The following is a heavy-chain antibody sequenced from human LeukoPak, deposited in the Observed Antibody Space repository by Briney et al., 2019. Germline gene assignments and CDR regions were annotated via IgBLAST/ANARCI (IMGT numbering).Heavy chain of an antibody. CDR2: IYYSGST. J-gene: IGHJ4*02. V-gene: IGHV4-59*01. Sequence: SETLSLTCTVSGGSISSYYWSWIRQPPGKGLEWIGYIYYSGSTNYNPSLKSRVTISVDTSKNQFSLKLSFVTAADTAVYYCARDLGGVTDYWGQGTLVILSS. CDR1: GGSISSYY. D-gene: IGHD1-26*01. CDR3: ARDLGGVTDY.